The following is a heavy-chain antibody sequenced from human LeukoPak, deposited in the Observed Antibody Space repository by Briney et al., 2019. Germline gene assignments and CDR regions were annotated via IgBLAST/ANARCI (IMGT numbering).Heavy chain of an antibody. CDR3: ASARYSSGWSNPFDH. Sequence: GGSLRLSCAASGFTFSSYAMHWVRQAPGKGLEWVAVISYDGSNKYYADPVKGRFTISRDNSKNTLYLQMNSLRAEDTAVYYCASARYSSGWSNPFDHWGQGTLVTVSS. J-gene: IGHJ4*02. CDR2: ISYDGSNK. D-gene: IGHD6-19*01. V-gene: IGHV3-30-3*01. CDR1: GFTFSSYA.